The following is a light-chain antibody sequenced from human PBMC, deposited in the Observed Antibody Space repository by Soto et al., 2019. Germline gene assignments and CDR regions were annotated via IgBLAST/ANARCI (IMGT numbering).Light chain of an antibody. V-gene: IGKV1-5*01. J-gene: IGKJ1*01. CDR1: QFISKW. Sequence: DIQMTQTPYTLSTSIGDSVTITWRASQFISKWLAWYQQKPGKAPKVLIYDASNLESGVPSRFSGSGSGTEFTLTISSLQPDDFATYYCQQSYSTPRTFGQGTKVDIK. CDR3: QQSYSTPRT. CDR2: DAS.